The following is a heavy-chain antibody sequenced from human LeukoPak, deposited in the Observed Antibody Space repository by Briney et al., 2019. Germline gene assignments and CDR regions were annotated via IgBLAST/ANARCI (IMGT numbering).Heavy chain of an antibody. CDR3: ARGVYIAAAQYGY. CDR2: IYYSGTT. J-gene: IGHJ4*02. D-gene: IGHD6-13*01. V-gene: IGHV4-59*01. Sequence: SETLSLTCAVYGGSISSYYWSWIRQPPGKGLEWIGYIYYSGTTNYNPSPKSRVTISVDTSKNQFSLKLSSVTAADTAVYYCARGVYIAAAQYGYWGQGTLVTVSS. CDR1: GGSISSYY.